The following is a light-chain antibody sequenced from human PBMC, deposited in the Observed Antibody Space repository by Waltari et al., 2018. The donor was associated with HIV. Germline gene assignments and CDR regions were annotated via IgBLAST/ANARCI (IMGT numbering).Light chain of an antibody. CDR2: AAS. V-gene: IGKV3-20*01. CDR3: QQYDSSPGAFT. CDR1: QSVSSAS. J-gene: IGKJ3*01. Sequence: EIVLTQSPGTLSLSPGERATLSCRASQSVSSASLAWYPQKPGQAPRLLISAASRRATGIPDRFSGSGSGTDFTLTISRLEPEDFAVYYCQQYDSSPGAFTFGPVTKVDIK.